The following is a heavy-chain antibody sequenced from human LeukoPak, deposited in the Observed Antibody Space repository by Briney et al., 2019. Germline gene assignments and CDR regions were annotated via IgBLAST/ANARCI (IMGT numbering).Heavy chain of an antibody. CDR1: GYTFTSYA. Sequence: ASVKVSCKASGYTFTSYAMHWVRQAPGQRLGWMGWINAGNGNTKYSQKFQGRVTITRDTSASTAYMELSSLRSEDTAVYYCARSHVLLWFGELDYWGQGTLVTVSS. J-gene: IGHJ4*02. V-gene: IGHV1-3*01. D-gene: IGHD3-10*01. CDR2: INAGNGNT. CDR3: ARSHVLLWFGELDY.